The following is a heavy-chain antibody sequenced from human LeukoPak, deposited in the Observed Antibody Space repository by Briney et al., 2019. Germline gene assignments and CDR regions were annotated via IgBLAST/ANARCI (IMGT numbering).Heavy chain of an antibody. D-gene: IGHD2-2*01. V-gene: IGHV1-8*01. CDR3: ARALTYCSSTGCYGDAFDI. Sequence: SVNVSFKASGYTLPNHDINWVRQATAQGLEWMGLMNPNSGNTGYAQKFQGRVTMTGNTSISTAYMELSSLRSEDTAVYYCARALTYCSSTGCYGDAFDIWGQGTMVTVSS. J-gene: IGHJ3*02. CDR1: GYTLPNHD. CDR2: MNPNSGNT.